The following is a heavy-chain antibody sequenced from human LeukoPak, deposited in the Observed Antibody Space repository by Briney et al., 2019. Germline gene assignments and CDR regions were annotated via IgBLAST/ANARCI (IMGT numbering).Heavy chain of an antibody. Sequence: ASVKVSCKASGGAFSSYAISLVRQAPGQGLEWMGGIIPIFGTANYAQKFQGRVTITADESTSTAYMELSSLRSEDTAVYYCARDSHLYGAFDIWGQGTMVTVSS. D-gene: IGHD4-17*01. CDR1: GGAFSSYA. CDR3: ARDSHLYGAFDI. J-gene: IGHJ3*02. V-gene: IGHV1-69*13. CDR2: IIPIFGTA.